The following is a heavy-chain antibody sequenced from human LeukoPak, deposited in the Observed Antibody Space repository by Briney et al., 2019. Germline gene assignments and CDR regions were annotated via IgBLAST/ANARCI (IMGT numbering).Heavy chain of an antibody. V-gene: IGHV3-21*04. J-gene: IGHJ4*02. CDR2: ITSGGDYI. Sequence: PGGSLRLSCAASGFTFNTFNMNWVRQAPGKGLEWVSSITSGGDYIYYADSEKGRFTTSRDNAKNSLSLQLNSLRVEDTAVYYCARGHYDVLAASYKWTPDYWGQGTLVTVSS. D-gene: IGHD3-9*01. CDR3: ARGHYDVLAASYKWTPDY. CDR1: GFTFNTFN.